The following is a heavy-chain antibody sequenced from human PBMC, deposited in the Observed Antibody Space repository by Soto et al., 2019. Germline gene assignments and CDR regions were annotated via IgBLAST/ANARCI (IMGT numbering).Heavy chain of an antibody. CDR3: AKDSYGSGTDYFYGMDV. V-gene: IGHV3-23*01. CDR1: GFSFSSYA. Sequence: PGGSLRGGCAASGFSFSSYAMSWVRQAPGKGLEWVSCMSAVGGSTFHADSVKGRFTISRDNSKNTLYLQMNSLRAEDTAVYYCAKDSYGSGTDYFYGMDVRGQGTTVTVSS. J-gene: IGHJ6*02. D-gene: IGHD3-10*01. CDR2: MSAVGGST.